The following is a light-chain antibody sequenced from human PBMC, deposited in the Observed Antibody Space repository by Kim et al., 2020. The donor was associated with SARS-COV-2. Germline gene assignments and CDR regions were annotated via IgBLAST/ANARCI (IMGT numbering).Light chain of an antibody. CDR3: CSYAGSSTFVI. Sequence: QSNTISCTGTSSDVGSYNLVSWYQQHPGKAPKLMIYEVNERPPGVSNRFSGSKSGNTASLTISGLQAEDEADYYCCSYAGSSTFVIFGGGTQLTFL. V-gene: IGLV2-23*02. J-gene: IGLJ2*01. CDR2: EVN. CDR1: SSDVGSYNL.